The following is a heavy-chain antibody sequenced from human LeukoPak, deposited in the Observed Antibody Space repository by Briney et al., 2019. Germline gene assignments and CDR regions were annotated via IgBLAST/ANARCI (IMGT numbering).Heavy chain of an antibody. CDR2: IIPIFGTA. V-gene: IGHV1-69*13. D-gene: IGHD6-19*01. CDR3: ARDRGYSSGPDAFDI. CDR1: GYTFTNYA. J-gene: IGHJ3*02. Sequence: SVKVSCKASGYTFTNYAMNWVRQAPGQGLEWMGGIIPIFGTANYAQKFQGRVTITADESTSTAYMELSSLRSEDTAVYYCARDRGYSSGPDAFDIWGQGTMVTVSS.